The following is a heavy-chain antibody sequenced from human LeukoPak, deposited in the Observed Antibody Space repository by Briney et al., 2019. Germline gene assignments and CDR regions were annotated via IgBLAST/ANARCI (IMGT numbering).Heavy chain of an antibody. CDR2: IKQDGSEK. Sequence: GGSLRLSCAASGFTFSSYVMSWVRQAPGKGLEWVANIKQDGSEKYYVDSVKGRFTISRDNARNSLFLQMNSLRAEDTAVYFCARDISGYSRLDYWGQGTLVTVSS. J-gene: IGHJ4*02. CDR1: GFTFSSYV. V-gene: IGHV3-7*01. D-gene: IGHD5-18*01. CDR3: ARDISGYSRLDY.